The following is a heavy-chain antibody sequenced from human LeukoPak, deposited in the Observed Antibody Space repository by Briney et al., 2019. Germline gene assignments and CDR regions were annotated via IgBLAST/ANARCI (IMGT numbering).Heavy chain of an antibody. CDR1: GGSISSSSYY. CDR3: ASTSSGWSSGTHY. V-gene: IGHV4-39*01. D-gene: IGHD6-19*01. J-gene: IGHJ4*02. CDR2: IYYSGST. Sequence: SETLSLTCTVSGGSISSSSYYWGWIRQPPGKGLEWLGSIYYSGSTYYNPSLKSRVTISVDTSKNQFSLKLSSVTAADTAVYYCASTSSGWSSGTHYWGQGTLVTVSS.